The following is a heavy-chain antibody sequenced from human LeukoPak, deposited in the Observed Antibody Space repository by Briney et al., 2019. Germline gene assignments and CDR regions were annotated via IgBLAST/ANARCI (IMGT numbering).Heavy chain of an antibody. V-gene: IGHV3-30*18. J-gene: IGHJ4*02. CDR3: ANEGEYYFDY. CDR2: ISYDGSNK. Sequence: GSLRLSCAASGFTFSSYGMHWVRRAPGKGLGWVAVISYDGSNKYYADSVKGRFTISRDNSKNTLYLRMNSLRAEDTAVYYCANEGEYYFDYWGQGTLVTVSS. CDR1: GFTFSSYG.